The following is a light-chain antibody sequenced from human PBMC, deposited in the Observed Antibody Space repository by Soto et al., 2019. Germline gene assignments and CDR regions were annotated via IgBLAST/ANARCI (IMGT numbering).Light chain of an antibody. J-gene: IGKJ1*01. CDR1: QSVSSSY. Sequence: EIVLTQSPATLSLSPGERATLSCRASQSVSSSYLAWYQQKPGQAPRLLIYGASSRATGIPDRFSGSGSGTDFTLTISRLEPEDFAVYYCQQYGSSFSWTFGQGTKVDI. CDR3: QQYGSSFSWT. V-gene: IGKV3-20*01. CDR2: GAS.